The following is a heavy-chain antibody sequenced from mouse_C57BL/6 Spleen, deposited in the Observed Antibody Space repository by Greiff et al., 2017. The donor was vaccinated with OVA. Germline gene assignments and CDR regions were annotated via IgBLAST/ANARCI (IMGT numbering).Heavy chain of an antibody. V-gene: IGHV1-81*01. Sequence: QVQLQQSGAELARPGASVKLSCKASGYTFTSYGISWVKQRTGQGLEWIGEIYPRSGNTYYNEKFKGKATLTADKSSSTAYMELRSLTSEDSAVYFCARYGNVFAYWGQGTLVTVSA. D-gene: IGHD2-1*01. CDR2: IYPRSGNT. CDR1: GYTFTSYG. CDR3: ARYGNVFAY. J-gene: IGHJ3*01.